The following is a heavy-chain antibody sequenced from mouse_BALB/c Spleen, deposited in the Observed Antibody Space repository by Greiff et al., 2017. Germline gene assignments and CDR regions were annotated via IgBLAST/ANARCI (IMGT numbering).Heavy chain of an antibody. CDR3: ARNDSYYDAMDY. D-gene: IGHD2-3*01. V-gene: IGHV1-54*01. Sequence: QVQLQQSGAELVRPGTSVKVSCKASGYAFTNYLIEWVKQRPGQGLEWIGVINPGSGGTNYNEKFKGKATLTADKSSSTAYMQLSSLTSDDSAVYFCARNDSYYDAMDYWGQGTSVTVSS. CDR2: INPGSGGT. CDR1: GYAFTNYL. J-gene: IGHJ4*01.